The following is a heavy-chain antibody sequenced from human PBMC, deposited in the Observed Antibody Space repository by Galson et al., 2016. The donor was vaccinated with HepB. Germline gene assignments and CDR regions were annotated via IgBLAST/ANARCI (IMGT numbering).Heavy chain of an antibody. J-gene: IGHJ6*02. CDR2: INYVGRT. Sequence: ETLSLTCAVSGDSISGAYYWSWVRQPPGMGLQWIGEINYVGRTNYSPSLKSRVTISIDMSKNHFSLNLGSVTAADTAIYYCARTVATVTPHNSNDLDVWGQGTTVTVS. D-gene: IGHD4-23*01. CDR1: GDSISGAYY. V-gene: IGHV4-34*01. CDR3: ARTVATVTPHNSNDLDV.